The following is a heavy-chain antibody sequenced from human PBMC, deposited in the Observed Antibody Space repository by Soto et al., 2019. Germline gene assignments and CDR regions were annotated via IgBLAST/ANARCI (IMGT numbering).Heavy chain of an antibody. V-gene: IGHV3-33*08. J-gene: IGHJ4*02. CDR3: AREGGQTPLGYFDY. D-gene: IGHD7-27*01. CDR1: GFTFSSYG. Sequence: GGSLRLSCAASGFTFSSYGMHWVRQAPGKGLEWVAVIWYDGSNKYYADSVKGRFTISRDNSKNTLYLQMNSLRAEDTAVYYCAREGGQTPLGYFDYWGQGTLVTVSS. CDR2: IWYDGSNK.